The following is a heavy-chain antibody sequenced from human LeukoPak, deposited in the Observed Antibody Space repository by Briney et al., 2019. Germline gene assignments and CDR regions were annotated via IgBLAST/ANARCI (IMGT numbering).Heavy chain of an antibody. D-gene: IGHD3-10*01. Sequence: HPGGSLRLSCAASGFTFRSYAMNWVRQAPGKGLEWVSAISGSGGSTYYADSVKGRFTISRDNTKNTLYLQMNSLRGEDTAVYYCAKDKVMVRGVEYDWGQGTLVTVSS. CDR2: ISGSGGST. J-gene: IGHJ4*02. CDR3: AKDKVMVRGVEYD. V-gene: IGHV3-23*01. CDR1: GFTFRSYA.